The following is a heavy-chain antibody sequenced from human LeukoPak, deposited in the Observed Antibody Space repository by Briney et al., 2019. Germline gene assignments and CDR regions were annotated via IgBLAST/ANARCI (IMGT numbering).Heavy chain of an antibody. CDR2: IYYSGST. D-gene: IGHD6-13*01. CDR1: GGSISSGGYY. J-gene: IGHJ4*02. V-gene: IGHV4-31*03. CDR3: AKAGMGKVLLFDY. Sequence: PSQTLSLTCTVSGGSISSGGYYWSWIRQHPGKGLEWIGYIYYSGSTYYNPSLKSRVTISVDTSKNQFSLKLSSVTAADTAVYYCAKAGMGKVLLFDYWGQGTLVTVSS.